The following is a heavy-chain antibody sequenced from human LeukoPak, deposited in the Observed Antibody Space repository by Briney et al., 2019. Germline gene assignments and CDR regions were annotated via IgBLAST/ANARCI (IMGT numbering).Heavy chain of an antibody. CDR1: GFTFSGYW. Sequence: GGSLRLSCAASGFTFSGYWMSWVRQAPGKGLEWVANIKQDGSEKYYVDSVKGRFTISRDNAKNSLYLQMNSLRAEDTAVYYCARTHYYDSRLFDYWGQGTLVTVSS. D-gene: IGHD3-22*01. CDR3: ARTHYYDSRLFDY. V-gene: IGHV3-7*01. CDR2: IKQDGSEK. J-gene: IGHJ4*02.